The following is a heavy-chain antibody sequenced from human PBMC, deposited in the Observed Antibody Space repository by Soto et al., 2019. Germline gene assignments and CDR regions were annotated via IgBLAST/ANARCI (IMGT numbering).Heavy chain of an antibody. J-gene: IGHJ6*01. Sequence: ETLSLTCAVYGGSFSGYYWSWIRQPPGKGLEWIGDINYSGSTNYNPSLKSRLTISVDTSKNQISLNLTSVTVADTAVYYCARVSLQYYGVDVWGQGTTVTVSS. CDR3: ARVSLQYYGVDV. CDR2: INYSGST. V-gene: IGHV4-34*01. CDR1: GGSFSGYY.